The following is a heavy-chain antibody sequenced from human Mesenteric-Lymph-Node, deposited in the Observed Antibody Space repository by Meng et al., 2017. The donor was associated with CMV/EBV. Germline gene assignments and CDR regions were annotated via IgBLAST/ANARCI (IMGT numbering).Heavy chain of an antibody. CDR1: GFTFSSYA. D-gene: IGHD4-23*01. J-gene: IGHJ3*01. Sequence: GGSLRLSCAASGFTFSSYAMHWVRQAPGKGLEWVAVISYDGSNKYYADSVKGRFTISRDNSKNTLYLQMNSLRAEDTAVYYCARTTLPKGYSSLFVFDLWGQGTMVTVSS. CDR2: ISYDGSNK. V-gene: IGHV3-30*04. CDR3: ARTTLPKGYSSLFVFDL.